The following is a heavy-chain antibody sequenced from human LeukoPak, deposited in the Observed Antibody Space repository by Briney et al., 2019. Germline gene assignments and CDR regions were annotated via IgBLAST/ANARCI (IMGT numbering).Heavy chain of an antibody. CDR3: AHRPAWGGYDNRGYYL. CDR1: GLSRRTTGAG. D-gene: IGHD3-22*01. V-gene: IGHV2-5*01. CDR2: IYWNNNI. Sequence: SGPTLIHPTRPRTLTCTFSGLSRRTTGAGGGGIRQPPEEALEWRALIYWNNNIYYSPSLKTRLTITNDPSKNQVVLRMTNMDPVDTATYFCAHRPAWGGYDNRGYYLWGQGTLVTVSS. J-gene: IGHJ5*02.